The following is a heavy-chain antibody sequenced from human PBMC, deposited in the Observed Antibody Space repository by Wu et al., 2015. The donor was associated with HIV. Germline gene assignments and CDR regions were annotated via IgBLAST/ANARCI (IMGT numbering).Heavy chain of an antibody. CDR3: ARANGGYYDFWAPVYYYYYYMDV. J-gene: IGHJ6*03. CDR1: GYTFSDYD. D-gene: IGHD3-3*01. Sequence: QMQLVQSAADVKKPGASVKVSCKASGYTFSDYDINWVRQAPGQGLEWMGWMNPNSGNVGYRQTFQGRVTFTRNISISTAYMELSSLGSEDTAVYYCARANGGYYDFWAPVYYYYYYMDVWGKGTTVTVSS. V-gene: IGHV1-8*03. CDR2: MNPNSGNV.